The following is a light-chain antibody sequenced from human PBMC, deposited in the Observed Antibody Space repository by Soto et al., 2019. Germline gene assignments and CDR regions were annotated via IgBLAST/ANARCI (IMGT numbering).Light chain of an antibody. V-gene: IGKV3-11*01. CDR2: GAS. J-gene: IGKJ5*01. CDR1: QSVTTY. Sequence: IVLTQSPATLSLSPWERATLSCRASQSVTTYLAWYQQRPGQAPRLLIYGASNRATGIPARFSGSGSGTDFTLTINSLEPEDFAVYYCQQRSNWPANFGQGTRLEIK. CDR3: QQRSNWPAN.